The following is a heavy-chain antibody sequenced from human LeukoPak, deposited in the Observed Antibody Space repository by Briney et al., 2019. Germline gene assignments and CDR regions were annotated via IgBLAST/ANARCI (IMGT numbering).Heavy chain of an antibody. CDR1: GFTFSSYW. CDR3: ARDRYCSGGSCFDAFDI. J-gene: IGHJ3*02. CDR2: IKQDGSEK. V-gene: IGHV3-7*01. Sequence: PGGSLRLSCAASGFTFSSYWMSWVRQAPGKGLEWVANIKQDGSEKYYVDSVKGRFTISRDNAKNSLYLQMNGLRAEDTAVYYCARDRYCSGGSCFDAFDIWGQGTMVTVSS. D-gene: IGHD2-15*01.